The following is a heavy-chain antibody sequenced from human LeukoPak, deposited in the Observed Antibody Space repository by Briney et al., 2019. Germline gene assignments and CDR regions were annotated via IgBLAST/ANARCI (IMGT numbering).Heavy chain of an antibody. D-gene: IGHD3-10*01. CDR1: GGSFIGYY. V-gene: IGHV4-34*01. CDR3: ARGRWGGNAFDI. CDR2: INHSGST. J-gene: IGHJ3*02. Sequence: SETLSLTCAVYGGSFIGYYWSWLRQSPGKGLEWIGEINHSGSTNYNASLKSRVTISADTSKNHFSLKVTSVTAADTALYYCARGRWGGNAFDIWGQGAMVTVSS.